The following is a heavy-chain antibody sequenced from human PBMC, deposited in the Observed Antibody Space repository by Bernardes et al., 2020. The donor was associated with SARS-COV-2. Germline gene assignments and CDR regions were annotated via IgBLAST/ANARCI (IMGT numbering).Heavy chain of an antibody. J-gene: IGHJ4*02. V-gene: IGHV4-61*02. Sequence: SETLSLTCTVSGGSINSDTHYWSWIRQPAGKGLEWIGRIYTSGSTNYNPSLKSRVTMSVDTSNNQFSLRLSSVAAADTAVYYCARTYIVGAAFDYWGQGTLVTVSS. CDR1: GGSINSDTHY. CDR2: IYTSGST. CDR3: ARTYIVGAAFDY. D-gene: IGHD1-26*01.